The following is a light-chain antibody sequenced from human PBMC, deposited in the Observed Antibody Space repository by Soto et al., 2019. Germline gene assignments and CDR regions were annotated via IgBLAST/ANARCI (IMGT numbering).Light chain of an antibody. V-gene: IGKV1-5*03. CDR1: LSVSGW. CDR3: QQSYT. CDR2: KAS. Sequence: DIQMTQSPSTLSASVGDRVTITCRASLSVSGWLAWYQVKPGKAPNLLIYKASILQSGVPSRFSGSASGAEFTLTISSLQPDDFGTYFCQQSYTFGQGTRLEIK. J-gene: IGKJ5*01.